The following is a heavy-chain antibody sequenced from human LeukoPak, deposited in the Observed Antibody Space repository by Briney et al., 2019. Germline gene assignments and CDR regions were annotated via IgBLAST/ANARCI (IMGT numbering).Heavy chain of an antibody. V-gene: IGHV1-2*02. Sequence: ASVKVSCKASGYTFSDFYIHWVRQAPGQGLEYVGWITPKSGDTYSPQRFQGRVTMTRDASISTAYMELSSLRSDDTAVYFCAKVRLADERAWAYWGQGTLVTVSS. CDR2: ITPKSGDT. D-gene: IGHD3-3*02. J-gene: IGHJ4*02. CDR3: AKVRLADERAWAY. CDR1: GYTFSDFY.